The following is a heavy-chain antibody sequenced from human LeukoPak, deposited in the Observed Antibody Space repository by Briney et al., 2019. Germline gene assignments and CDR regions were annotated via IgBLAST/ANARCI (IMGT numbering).Heavy chain of an antibody. CDR3: ASGPGSSGWYPPLPFDY. CDR1: GGSFSGYY. J-gene: IGHJ4*02. Sequence: SETLSLTCAVYGGSFSGYYWSWIRQPPGKGLEWIGYIYYSGSTNYNPSLKSRVTISVDASKNQFSLKLSSVTAADTAVYYCASGPGSSGWYPPLPFDYWGQGTLVTVSS. CDR2: IYYSGST. D-gene: IGHD6-19*01. V-gene: IGHV4-59*01.